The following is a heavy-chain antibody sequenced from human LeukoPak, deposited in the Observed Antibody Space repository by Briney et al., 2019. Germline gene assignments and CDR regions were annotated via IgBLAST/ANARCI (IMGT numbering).Heavy chain of an antibody. J-gene: IGHJ6*03. CDR1: GFTFSSYA. D-gene: IGHD4/OR15-4a*01. CDR3: ARDYMKQFGRLTTSYYYYMDV. V-gene: IGHV3-30-3*01. CDR2: ISYDGSNK. Sequence: GGSLRLSCAASGFTFSSYAMHWVRQAPGKGLEWVAVISYDGSNKYYADSVKGRFTISRDNSKNTLYLQMNSLRAEDTAVYYCARDYMKQFGRLTTSYYYYMDVWGKGTTVTVSS.